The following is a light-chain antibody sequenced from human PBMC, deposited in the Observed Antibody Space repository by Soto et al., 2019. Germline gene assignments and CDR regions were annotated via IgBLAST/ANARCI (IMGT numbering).Light chain of an antibody. Sequence: DIQMTQSPSSLSASVGDGVTITCRASQSISSYLNWYQQKPGKAPKLLIYAASSLQSGVPSRFSGSGSGKDFTLTISSLQPEDFATYYCQQSYTTPRTFGQGTRVEIK. CDR3: QQSYTTPRT. J-gene: IGKJ1*01. V-gene: IGKV1-39*01. CDR2: AAS. CDR1: QSISSY.